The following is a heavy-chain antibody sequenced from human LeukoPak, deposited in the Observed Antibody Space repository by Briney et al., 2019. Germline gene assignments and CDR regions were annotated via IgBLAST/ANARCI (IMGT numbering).Heavy chain of an antibody. Sequence: PSETLSLTCSVSAYSINTNSYWAWIRQPPGKGLEWIGSSHHGGNTYYHPSLKSRVTISIDTSKNQFSLELHSVTAADTAVYYCARWLGNGFDMWGQGTVVTVSS. CDR1: AYSINTNSY. J-gene: IGHJ3*02. D-gene: IGHD3-22*01. V-gene: IGHV4-38-2*01. CDR2: SHHGGNT. CDR3: ARWLGNGFDM.